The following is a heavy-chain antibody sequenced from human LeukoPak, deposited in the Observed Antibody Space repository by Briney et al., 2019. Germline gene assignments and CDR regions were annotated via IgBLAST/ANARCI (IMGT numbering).Heavy chain of an antibody. J-gene: IGHJ4*02. CDR1: GYSISSGYY. CDR3: ARVRGWEEFDY. D-gene: IGHD6-19*01. V-gene: IGHV4-38-2*01. CDR2: IYHSGST. Sequence: SETLSLTCAVSGYSISSGYYWGWIRQPPGKGLEWIGSIYHSGSTYYNPSLKSRVTISVDTSKNQFSLKLSSVTAADTAVYYCARVRGWEEFDYWGQGTLVTVSS.